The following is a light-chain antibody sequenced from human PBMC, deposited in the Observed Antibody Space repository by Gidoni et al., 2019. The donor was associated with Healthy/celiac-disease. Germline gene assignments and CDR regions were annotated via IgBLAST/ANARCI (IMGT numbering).Light chain of an antibody. Sequence: QSALTQPASVSGSPGPSITTSCTGTSSDVGSYNLVSWYQQHPGKAPTLMIYESSKRPSGVSNRVSGSKSGNTASLTISGLQAEDEADYYCCSYAGSSTVVFGGGTKLTVL. J-gene: IGLJ2*01. CDR3: CSYAGSSTVV. CDR1: SSDVGSYNL. V-gene: IGLV2-23*01. CDR2: ESS.